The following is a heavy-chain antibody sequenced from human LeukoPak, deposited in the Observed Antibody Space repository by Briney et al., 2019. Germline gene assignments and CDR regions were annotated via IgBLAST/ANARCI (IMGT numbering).Heavy chain of an antibody. J-gene: IGHJ4*02. D-gene: IGHD6-13*01. Sequence: PGGSLRHFCSASGFNLRRYVMHWVRQAPGKGLEWVAVISYDGSNKYYADSVKGRFTISRDNSKNTLYLQMNSLRVEDTAVYYCAKDPYSNRWPRGFDYEDQG. CDR2: ISYDGSNK. CDR3: AKDPYSNRWPRGFDY. CDR1: GFNLRRYV. V-gene: IGHV3-30*18.